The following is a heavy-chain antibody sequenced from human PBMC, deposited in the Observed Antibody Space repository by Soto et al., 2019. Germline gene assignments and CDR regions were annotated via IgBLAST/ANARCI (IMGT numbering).Heavy chain of an antibody. J-gene: IGHJ5*02. V-gene: IGHV3-53*01. CDR1: GLSVSSNY. CDR2: HYSGGST. Sequence: GGSLRLSCAISGLSVSSNYLSWVRQAPGKGLEWVSVHYSGGSTYYADSVQGRFTISRDKSNNTLYLQMRRVRAEDTAVYFCARHRHPRGTVGATSPLDPWGQGTQVTVS. D-gene: IGHD1-26*01. CDR3: ARHRHPRGTVGATSPLDP.